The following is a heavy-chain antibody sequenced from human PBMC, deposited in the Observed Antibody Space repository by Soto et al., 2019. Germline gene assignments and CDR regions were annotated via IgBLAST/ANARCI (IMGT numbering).Heavy chain of an antibody. D-gene: IGHD2-2*01. CDR1: GGTFSSYA. V-gene: IGHV1-69*01. CDR3: ARDAVGYQPPTY. Sequence: QVQPVQSGAEVKKPGSSVKVSCKASGGTFSSYAITWVRQAPGQGLEWMRGTIPLFGTPNYAQKFQGRLTITADEYTNTAYMGLSSLRSEDAAVYYCARDAVGYQPPTYWGQGTLVTVSS. CDR2: TIPLFGTP. J-gene: IGHJ4*02.